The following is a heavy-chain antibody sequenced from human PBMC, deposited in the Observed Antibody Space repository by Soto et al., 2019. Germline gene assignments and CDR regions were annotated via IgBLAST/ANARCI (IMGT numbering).Heavy chain of an antibody. CDR3: AREILWFGELPHFDY. D-gene: IGHD3-10*01. CDR2: IWYDGSNK. J-gene: IGHJ4*02. V-gene: IGHV3-33*01. CDR1: GFTFSSYG. Sequence: GGSLRLSCAASGFTFSSYGMHWVRQAPGKGLEWVAVIWYDGSNKYYADSVKGRFTISRDNSKNTLYLQMNSLRAEDTAVYYCAREILWFGELPHFDYWGQGTLVTVSS.